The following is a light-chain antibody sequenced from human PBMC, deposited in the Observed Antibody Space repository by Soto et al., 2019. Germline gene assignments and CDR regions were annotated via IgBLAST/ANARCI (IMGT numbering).Light chain of an antibody. CDR1: QSISSW. Sequence: DIQMTQSPSTLSASVGDRVTITCRASQSISSWLAWYQQKPGKAPKLLIYDASSLERGVPSRYSGSGSGTEFTLTIISLQPDDFATYYCQQYNSYSMYTFGQGTKLEIK. CDR2: DAS. V-gene: IGKV1-5*01. CDR3: QQYNSYSMYT. J-gene: IGKJ2*01.